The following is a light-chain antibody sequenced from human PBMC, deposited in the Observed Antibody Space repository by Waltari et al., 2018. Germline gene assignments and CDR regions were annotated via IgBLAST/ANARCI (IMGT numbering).Light chain of an antibody. V-gene: IGLV1-47*02. J-gene: IGLJ2*01. CDR3: AAWDDSLSGWV. CDR2: SDH. Sequence: QSVLTQAPSASGTPGQRVTVPCSGSSSNLGSKNVYCFQHLPGTAPKLLMYSDHQRPSGVPDRFSGSKSGTSASLAISGLRSEDEADYYCAAWDDSLSGWVFGGGTKLTVL. CDR1: SSNLGSKN.